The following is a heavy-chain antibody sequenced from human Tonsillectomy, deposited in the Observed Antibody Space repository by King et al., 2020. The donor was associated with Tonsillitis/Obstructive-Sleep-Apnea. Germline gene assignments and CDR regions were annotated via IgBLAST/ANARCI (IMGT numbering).Heavy chain of an antibody. CDR2: ISYDGGNK. J-gene: IGHJ4*02. D-gene: IGHD2-2*01. V-gene: IGHV3-30*04. CDR3: ASYRWDIVVVPAAPFDY. Sequence: HVQLVESGGGVVQPGRSLRLSCAASGFTFSSYSMHWVRQAPGKGLEWVAVISYDGGNKYYADSVKGRFTISRDNSKDTLYLQMNNLRAEDTAVYYCASYRWDIVVVPAAPFDYWGQGTLVTVSS. CDR1: GFTFSSYS.